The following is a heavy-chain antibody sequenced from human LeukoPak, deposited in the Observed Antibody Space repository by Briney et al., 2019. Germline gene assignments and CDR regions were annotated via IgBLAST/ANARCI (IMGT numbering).Heavy chain of an antibody. V-gene: IGHV3-15*01. CDR1: GFTFSHAW. D-gene: IGHD2-8*01. J-gene: IGHJ4*02. Sequence: PGGSLRLSCAASGFTFSHAWMTWVRQAPGKGLEWVARIKAKGDGGTTDYAAPVRGRFTISRDDSESTLYLQMNRVTTEDTAVYHCATDTNISLDYWGQGTLVTVSS. CDR3: ATDTNISLDY. CDR2: IKAKGDGGTT.